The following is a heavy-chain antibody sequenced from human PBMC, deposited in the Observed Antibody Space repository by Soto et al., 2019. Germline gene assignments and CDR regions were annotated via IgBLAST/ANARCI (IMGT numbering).Heavy chain of an antibody. CDR3: AKGFCSSTRCLTYSYMDV. CDR2: ISWNSGTM. CDR1: GFSFDEYA. D-gene: IGHD2-2*01. V-gene: IGHV3-9*01. Sequence: EVQLVESGGGLVQPGRSLRLSCAASGFSFDEYAMHWVRQAPGKGLEWVSGISWNSGTMGYADSVKGRFTISRDNAKNSLYLQMNSLRAEDTALYYCAKGFCSSTRCLTYSYMDVWGKGTTVTVSS. J-gene: IGHJ6*03.